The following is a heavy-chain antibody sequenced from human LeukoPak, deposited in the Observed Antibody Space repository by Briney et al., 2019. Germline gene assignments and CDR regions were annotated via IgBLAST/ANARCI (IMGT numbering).Heavy chain of an antibody. D-gene: IGHD3-9*01. V-gene: IGHV3-43*02. Sequence: GGSLRLSCAASGFTFDDYAMHWVRHAPGKGLEWVSLISGDGGSAYYADSVKGRFTISRDNSKNSLYLQMNSLRTEDTALYYCAKDGGILTGDYYYYYGMDVWGQGTTVTVSS. CDR3: AKDGGILTGDYYYYYGMDV. CDR1: GFTFDDYA. J-gene: IGHJ6*02. CDR2: ISGDGGSA.